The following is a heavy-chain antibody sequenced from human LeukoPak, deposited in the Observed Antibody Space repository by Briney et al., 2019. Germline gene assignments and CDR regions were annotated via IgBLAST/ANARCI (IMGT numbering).Heavy chain of an antibody. V-gene: IGHV1-69*04. CDR3: SARVYYGSGSYPRRDFDY. J-gene: IGHJ4*02. D-gene: IGHD3-10*01. Sequence: ASVKVSCKASGGTFSSYAISWVRQAPGQGLEWMGRIIPILGIANYAQKFQGRVTITADKSTSTAYMELSSLRSEDTAVYYCSARVYYGSGSYPRRDFDYWGQGTLVTVSS. CDR2: IIPILGIA. CDR1: GGTFSSYA.